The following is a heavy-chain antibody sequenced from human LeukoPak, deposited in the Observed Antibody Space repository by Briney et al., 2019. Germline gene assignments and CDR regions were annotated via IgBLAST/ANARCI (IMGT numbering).Heavy chain of an antibody. CDR3: ARDRSASPCFDY. CDR1: GFTFSSYS. V-gene: IGHV3-21*01. J-gene: IGHJ4*02. Sequence: PGGSLRLSCAASGFTFSSYSMNWVRQAPGKGLEWVSSISSSSSYIYYADSMKGRFTISRDNAKNSLYLQMNSLRAEDTAVYYCARDRSASPCFDYWGQGTLVTVSS. CDR2: ISSSSSYI. D-gene: IGHD1-26*01.